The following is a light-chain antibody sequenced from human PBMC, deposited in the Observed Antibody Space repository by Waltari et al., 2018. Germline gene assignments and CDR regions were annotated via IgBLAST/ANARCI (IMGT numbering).Light chain of an antibody. J-gene: IGLJ1*01. V-gene: IGLV2-23*02. CDR1: SSDVGGYNY. CDR3: CSYAGSSTFYV. CDR2: DVS. Sequence: QSALTQPASVSGSPGPSITISCTGTSSDVGGYNYVSWYQQHPGKAPKLMIYDVSKRPSGVSNRFSGSKSGNTASLTISGLQAEDEADYYCCSYAGSSTFYVFGTGTKVTVL.